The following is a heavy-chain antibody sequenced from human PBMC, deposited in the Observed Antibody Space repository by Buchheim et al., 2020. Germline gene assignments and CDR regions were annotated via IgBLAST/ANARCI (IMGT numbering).Heavy chain of an antibody. CDR2: IKQDGSEK. Sequence: EVQLVESGGGLVQPGVSLRLSCAASGFTFSSYWMSWVRQAPGKGLEWVANIKQDGSEKYYVDSVKGRFTISRDNAKNSLYLQMNSLRAEDTAVYYCGTHGLRFLEWIDYWGQGTL. CDR3: GTHGLRFLEWIDY. D-gene: IGHD3-3*01. V-gene: IGHV3-7*01. CDR1: GFTFSSYW. J-gene: IGHJ4*02.